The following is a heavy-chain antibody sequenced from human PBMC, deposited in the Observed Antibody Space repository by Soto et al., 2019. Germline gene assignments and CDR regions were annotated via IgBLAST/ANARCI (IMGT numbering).Heavy chain of an antibody. J-gene: IGHJ3*02. D-gene: IGHD2-15*01. CDR3: ARPDLYRSGGSCYSLAFDI. Sequence: QVQLVQSGAEVKKPGASVKVSCKASGYTFTSYGISWVRQAPGQGLEWMGWISAYNGNTNYAQKLQGRVTMTTDTSTSTAYMELRSLRSDDTAVYYCARPDLYRSGGSCYSLAFDIWGQGTMVTVSS. CDR1: GYTFTSYG. V-gene: IGHV1-18*01. CDR2: ISAYNGNT.